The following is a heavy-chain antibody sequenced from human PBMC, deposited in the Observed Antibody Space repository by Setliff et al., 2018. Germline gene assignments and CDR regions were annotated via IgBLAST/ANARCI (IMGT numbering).Heavy chain of an antibody. J-gene: IGHJ5*02. Sequence: GGSLRLSCAASGFTFSSYGIHWVRQAPGKGLEWVTFIRYDGSDKYYADSVKGRFTISRDNSKNTLYVQMNSLRPEDTAKYFCAKDRWGYADPWGQGTLVTVSS. V-gene: IGHV3-30*02. CDR3: AKDRWGYADP. CDR2: IRYDGSDK. D-gene: IGHD2-2*01. CDR1: GFTFSSYG.